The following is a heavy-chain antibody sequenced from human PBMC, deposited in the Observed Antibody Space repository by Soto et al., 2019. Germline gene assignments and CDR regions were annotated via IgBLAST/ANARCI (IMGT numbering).Heavy chain of an antibody. CDR1: GFTFSSYG. CDR3: AKAYNSGYYDAYYYYYGMEV. CDR2: ISYDGSNK. Sequence: QVQLVESGGGVVQPGRSLRLSCAASGFTFSSYGMHWVRQAPGKGLEWVAVISYDGSNKYYSDSVKGRFTISRDNSKSTAYLQMNSLRTEDTAVNYCAKAYNSGYYDAYYYYYGMEVWCQGTTVTVSS. D-gene: IGHD3-22*01. V-gene: IGHV3-30*18. J-gene: IGHJ6*02.